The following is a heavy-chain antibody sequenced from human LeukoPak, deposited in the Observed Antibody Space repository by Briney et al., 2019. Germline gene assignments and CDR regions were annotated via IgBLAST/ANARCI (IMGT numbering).Heavy chain of an antibody. CDR2: FSYSGST. J-gene: IGHJ4*02. V-gene: IGHV4-59*01. Sequence: PETLSLTCSVSGVSISDYHWIWIQQPPAKGLEWMGYFSYSGSTRYNPSLKSRVTMSVDTSKNQFSLRLNSVAAADTAVYYCARMYSGTSYYFDFWGQGTLVTVSS. CDR3: ARMYSGTSYYFDF. D-gene: IGHD1-26*01. CDR1: GVSISDYH.